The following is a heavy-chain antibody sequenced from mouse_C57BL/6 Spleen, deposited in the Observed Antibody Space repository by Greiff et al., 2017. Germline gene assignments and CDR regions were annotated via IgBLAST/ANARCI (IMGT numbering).Heavy chain of an antibody. J-gene: IGHJ4*01. CDR3: AKNLIYYGNYDYYAMDY. CDR2: IWRGGST. Sequence: QVQLKESGPGLVQPSQSLSITCTVSGFSLTSYGVHWVRQSPGKGLEWLGVIWRGGSTDYNAAFMSRLSITKDNSNSHVFFKMNSLQADDTAIYYCAKNLIYYGNYDYYAMDYWGQGTSVPFSS. V-gene: IGHV2-5*01. D-gene: IGHD2-1*01. CDR1: GFSLTSYG.